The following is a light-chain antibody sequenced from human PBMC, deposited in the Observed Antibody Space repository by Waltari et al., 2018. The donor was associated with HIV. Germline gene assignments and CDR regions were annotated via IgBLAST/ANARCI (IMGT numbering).Light chain of an antibody. CDR1: QSVLYSSSNKNS. CDR3: QQYYSTPYT. V-gene: IGKV4-1*01. J-gene: IGKJ2*01. CDR2: WAS. Sequence: DIVMTKSSDSLAVSLGARATINSKSSQSVLYSSSNKNSLAWYQQKPRQPPKLLIYWASTREPGVPDRFSGSGSGTDFTLTISSLQAEDVAVYYCQQYYSTPYTFGQGTKVEIK.